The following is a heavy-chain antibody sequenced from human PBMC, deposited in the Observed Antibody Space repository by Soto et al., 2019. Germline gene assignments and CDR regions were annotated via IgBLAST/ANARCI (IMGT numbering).Heavy chain of an antibody. CDR1: GGTFSSYT. D-gene: IGHD3-22*01. Sequence: QVQLVQSGAEVKKPGSSVKVSCKASGGTFSSYTISWVRQAPGQGLEWMGRIIPILGIANYAQKFQGRVTITADKSTSTAYMELSSLRSEDTAVYYCARVPDYYYDSSGPLYWGQGTLVTVSS. CDR3: ARVPDYYYDSSGPLY. J-gene: IGHJ4*02. CDR2: IIPILGIA. V-gene: IGHV1-69*02.